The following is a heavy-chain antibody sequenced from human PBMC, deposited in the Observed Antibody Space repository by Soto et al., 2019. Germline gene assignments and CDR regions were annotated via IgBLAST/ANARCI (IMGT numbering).Heavy chain of an antibody. CDR3: STEYTVLIPPGY. D-gene: IGHD3-10*01. V-gene: IGHV3-15*05. CDR1: GFTFSNDW. Sequence: AGSLRLSCAASGFTFSNDWINWVRQGPGRGLEWVGRIKSKIDGGTTDYAAPVKGRFTISRDDSKNTLYLQMNSLKTEDTAVYYCSTEYTVLIPPGYWGRGTLVTVSS. J-gene: IGHJ4*02. CDR2: IKSKIDGGTT.